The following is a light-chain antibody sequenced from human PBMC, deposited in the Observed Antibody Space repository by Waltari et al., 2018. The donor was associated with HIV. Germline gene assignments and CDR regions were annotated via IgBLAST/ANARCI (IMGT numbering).Light chain of an antibody. CDR3: GTWDDKLSAGV. J-gene: IGLJ2*01. CDR1: SSNIGPNA. Sequence: QSVLTPPPPVSAAPGQRVTIPCSGTSSNIGPNAFSWYHHVPGTAPKLLIYDRNNRCPGISDRFSGSQSGTSATLGISGLHTGDEADYYCGTWDDKLSAGVFGGGTKLTVL. V-gene: IGLV1-51*01. CDR2: DRN.